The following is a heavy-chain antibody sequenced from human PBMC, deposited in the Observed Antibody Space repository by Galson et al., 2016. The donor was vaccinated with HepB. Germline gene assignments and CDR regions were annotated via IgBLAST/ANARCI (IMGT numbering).Heavy chain of an antibody. V-gene: IGHV3-11*06. J-gene: IGHJ5*02. D-gene: IGHD5-12*01. CDR3: ARQHGGYDPLPTPWFDP. Sequence: SLRLSCAASGFTFTDYYMSWIRQAPGKGLEWVSYISRSSNSINYADSVKGRFTISRDNAKKSLYLQMNSLKAEDTAVYYCARQHGGYDPLPTPWFDPWGQGTLVTVSS. CDR1: GFTFTDYY. CDR2: ISRSSNSI.